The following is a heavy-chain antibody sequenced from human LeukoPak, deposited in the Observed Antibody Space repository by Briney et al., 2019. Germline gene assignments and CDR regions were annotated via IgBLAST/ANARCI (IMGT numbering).Heavy chain of an antibody. CDR1: GFTVSDYS. J-gene: IGHJ4*02. Sequence: PGGSLRLSCAASGFTVSDYSMTWIRQAPGKGLEWVSYISSSGTNIYYADSVKGRFTISRDNAKNSLYLQMNSLRAEDTAVYYCARDLGNPGLPPMYYFDYWGQGTLVTVSS. CDR2: ISSSGTNI. V-gene: IGHV3-11*04. CDR3: ARDLGNPGLPPMYYFDY. D-gene: IGHD2/OR15-2a*01.